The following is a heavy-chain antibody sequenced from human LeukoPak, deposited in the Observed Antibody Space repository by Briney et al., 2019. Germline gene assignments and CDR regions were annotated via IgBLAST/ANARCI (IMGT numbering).Heavy chain of an antibody. V-gene: IGHV5-51*01. D-gene: IGHD4-23*01. CDR3: ARENYGGGDY. CDR2: ISPGDSAT. J-gene: IGHJ4*02. CDR1: GYSFTSWW. Sequence: GASLKISCRTSGYSFTSWWIGWVRQLPGKGLEWMGIISPGDSATKYSPSFQGQVTISVDKSISTAYLQWSSLQASDTAMYFCARENYGGGDYWGQGTLVTVSS.